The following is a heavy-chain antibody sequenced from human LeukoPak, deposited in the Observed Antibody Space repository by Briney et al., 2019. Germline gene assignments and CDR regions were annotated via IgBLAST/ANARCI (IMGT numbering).Heavy chain of an antibody. J-gene: IGHJ4*02. CDR2: TSGDGGTI. Sequence: GGSLRLSCAASGFTLRSSAMSWVRQAPGKGLEWVSATSGDGGTISYAASVRGRFTISRDNAKNTLFLQMSSLRAGDTALYYCAKELYGNPSGYWGQGTRVTVSS. D-gene: IGHD2-8*01. CDR1: GFTLRSSA. CDR3: AKELYGNPSGY. V-gene: IGHV3-23*01.